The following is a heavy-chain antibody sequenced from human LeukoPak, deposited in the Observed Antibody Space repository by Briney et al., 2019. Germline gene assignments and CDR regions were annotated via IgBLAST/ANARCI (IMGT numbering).Heavy chain of an antibody. CDR3: ARGYSHGSAAFDY. CDR1: GFTFSSYA. V-gene: IGHV3-30*03. Sequence: PGGSLRLSSAASGFTFSSYAMSWVRQAPGKGLEWVALISYDGSKKYYADSVKGRFTISRDNSKNTLYLQMSSLRAEDTAVYYCARGYSHGSAAFDYWGQGTLVTVSS. CDR2: ISYDGSKK. J-gene: IGHJ4*02. D-gene: IGHD5-18*01.